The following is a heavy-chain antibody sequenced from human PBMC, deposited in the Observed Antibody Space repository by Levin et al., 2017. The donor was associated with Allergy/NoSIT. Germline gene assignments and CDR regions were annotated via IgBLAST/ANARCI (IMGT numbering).Heavy chain of an antibody. CDR2: INPSGAST. V-gene: IGHV1-46*01. D-gene: IGHD6-25*01. CDR3: ARDAAVDTLMGIDF. Sequence: RGESLKISCKASGYTFTTYYIHWVRQAPGQGLEWMGIINPSGASTSYAPRFQGRVTMARDTSTSTVYMELSSLTSDDTAVYYCARDAAVDTLMGIDFWGQGTLITVSS. J-gene: IGHJ4*02. CDR1: GYTFTTYY.